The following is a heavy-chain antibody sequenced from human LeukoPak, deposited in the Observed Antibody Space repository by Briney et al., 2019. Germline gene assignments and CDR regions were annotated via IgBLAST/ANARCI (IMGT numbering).Heavy chain of an antibody. Sequence: SVKVSCKASGFTFTISAVQWVRQARGQRLEWIGWIVVGSGNTNYAQKFQERVTITRDMSTSTAYMELSSLRSEDTAVYNCPADLSSGPEYWGQGTLVTVSS. CDR1: GFTFTISA. CDR3: PADLSSGPEY. J-gene: IGHJ4*02. V-gene: IGHV1-58*01. CDR2: IVVGSGNT. D-gene: IGHD6-19*01.